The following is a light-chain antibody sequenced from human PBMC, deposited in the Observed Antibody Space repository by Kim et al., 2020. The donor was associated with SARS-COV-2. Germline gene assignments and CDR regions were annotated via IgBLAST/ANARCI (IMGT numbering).Light chain of an antibody. V-gene: IGLV3-1*01. CDR3: LAWDSSTHNYV. J-gene: IGLJ1*01. Sequence: SYELTQPPSVSVSPGQTASITCSGYKLGDKYVSWYQQKPGQSPAVVIYQDNQRPSGIPERFSGSNSGNTATLTISGTQAMDEADYYCLAWDSSTHNYVFG. CDR2: QDN. CDR1: KLGDKY.